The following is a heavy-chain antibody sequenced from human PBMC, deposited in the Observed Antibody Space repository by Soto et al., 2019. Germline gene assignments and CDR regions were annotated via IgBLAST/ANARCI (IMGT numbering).Heavy chain of an antibody. CDR1: GFMFSRSW. V-gene: IGHV3-7*01. CDR3: ASLLGSVTTFDN. CDR2: ISPDGRTT. D-gene: IGHD1-1*01. J-gene: IGHJ4*02. Sequence: GGSLRLSCAASGFMFSRSWMSWVRQAPGEGLEWVASISPDGRTTYYVDSVKGRFTISRDNAVNSMYLQMNSLRAEDTAVFYCASLLGSVTTFDNWGQGTLVTVSS.